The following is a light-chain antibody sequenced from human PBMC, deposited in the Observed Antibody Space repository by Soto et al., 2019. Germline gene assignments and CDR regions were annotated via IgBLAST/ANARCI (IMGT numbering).Light chain of an antibody. Sequence: DIQMTQSPSSLSASVGDRVTIPCQASQHISNYLNWYQQKPGKAPKLLIYDASNLETGVPSRFSGSGSGTDFTLTISCLQSEDFATYYCQQYYSYSWTFGQGTKVDIK. V-gene: IGKV1-33*01. CDR1: QHISNY. CDR2: DAS. CDR3: QQYYSYSWT. J-gene: IGKJ1*01.